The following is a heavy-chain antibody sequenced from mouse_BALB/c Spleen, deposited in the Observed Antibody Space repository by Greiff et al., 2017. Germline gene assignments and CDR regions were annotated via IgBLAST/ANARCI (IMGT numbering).Heavy chain of an antibody. CDR2: ISDGGSYT. J-gene: IGHJ3*01. CDR1: GFTFSDYY. CDR3: ARAGTGRGFAY. Sequence: EVKLMESGGGLVKPGGSLKLSCAASGFTFSDYYMYWVRQTPEKRLEWVATISDGGSYTYYPDSVKGRFTISRDNAKNNLYLQMSSLKSEDTAMYYCARAGTGRGFAYWGQGTLVTVSA. D-gene: IGHD4-1*01. V-gene: IGHV5-4*02.